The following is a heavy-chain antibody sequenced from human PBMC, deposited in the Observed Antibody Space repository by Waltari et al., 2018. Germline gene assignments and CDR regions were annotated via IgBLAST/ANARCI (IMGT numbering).Heavy chain of an antibody. CDR3: ARGMGDI. Sequence: EVQLVESGGGLVQPGGSLRLSCDASGFMFSNWMHWVRRAPGKGLGWTSRMTPEANLITYADSVKGRFTVTRDYARNTVYLQMSSLRVEDTAVDYCARGMGDIWGQGTLVTVSS. D-gene: IGHD3-16*01. V-gene: IGHV3-74*01. CDR1: GFMFSNW. J-gene: IGHJ4*02. CDR2: MTPEANLI.